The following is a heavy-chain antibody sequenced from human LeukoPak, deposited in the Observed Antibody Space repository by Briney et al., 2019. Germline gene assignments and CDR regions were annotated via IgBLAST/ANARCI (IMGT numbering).Heavy chain of an antibody. Sequence: SVKVSCKASGGTFSSYAISWVRQAPGQGLAWMGRIIPILGIANYAQKFQGRVTITADKSTSTAYMELSSLRSEDTAVYYCASDSSGYYATTDYWGQGTLVTVSS. J-gene: IGHJ4*02. CDR3: ASDSSGYYATTDY. D-gene: IGHD3-22*01. CDR2: IIPILGIA. V-gene: IGHV1-69*04. CDR1: GGTFSSYA.